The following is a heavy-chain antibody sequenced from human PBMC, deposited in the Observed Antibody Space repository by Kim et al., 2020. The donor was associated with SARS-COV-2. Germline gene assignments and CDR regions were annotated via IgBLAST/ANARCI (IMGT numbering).Heavy chain of an antibody. J-gene: IGHJ3*02. CDR1: GFTFTNYV. Sequence: ASVKVSCKASGFTFTNYVIQWVRQAPGQGLEWMGWINAGNGNTKYSQKFQGRGTITRDSSASAAYMELSSLRSEDTASYYCGRGGIGYCSSTTCSAAVDIWGQGTMVTVSS. CDR2: INAGNGNT. CDR3: GRGGIGYCSSTTCSAAVDI. V-gene: IGHV1-3*01. D-gene: IGHD2-2*01.